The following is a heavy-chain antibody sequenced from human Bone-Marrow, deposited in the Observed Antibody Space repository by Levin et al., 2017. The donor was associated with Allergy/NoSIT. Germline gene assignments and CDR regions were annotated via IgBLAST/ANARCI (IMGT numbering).Heavy chain of an antibody. D-gene: IGHD5-18*01. CDR3: ANDRDTLGDYGMDV. CDR2: ISSNSGRI. Sequence: GGSLRLSYAASGFIFDNYAMHWVRQVPGKGLEWVSGISSNSGRIAYADSVKGRFTVSRDNAKNSLYLQMNSLRAEDTALYYCANDRDTLGDYGMDVWGQGTTVTVSS. V-gene: IGHV3-9*01. J-gene: IGHJ6*02. CDR1: GFIFDNYA.